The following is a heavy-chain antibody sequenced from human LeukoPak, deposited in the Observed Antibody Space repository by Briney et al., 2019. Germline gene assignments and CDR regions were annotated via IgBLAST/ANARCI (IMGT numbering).Heavy chain of an antibody. J-gene: IGHJ5*02. Sequence: GASVKVSFKASGYTFTDYYIHWVRQPPGQGLDGMGWITPHNGGTNYAQKFQGGVTMTRDTSISTAYIEVSSLRSDDTAVYYCARTKNLYPGWFDPWGQGTLVTVSS. CDR3: ARTKNLYPGWFDP. D-gene: IGHD1-14*01. CDR2: ITPHNGGT. CDR1: GYTFTDYY. V-gene: IGHV1-2*02.